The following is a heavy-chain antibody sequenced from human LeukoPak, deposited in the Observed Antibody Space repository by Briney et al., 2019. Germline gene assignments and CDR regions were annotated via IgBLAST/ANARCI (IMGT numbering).Heavy chain of an antibody. CDR1: GFTFTSYA. Sequence: PGGSLRLSCAASGFTFTSYAMSWIRQAPGKGLGWVSAISGGGENTYYADSVKGRFTISRDNSKNTLYLQMNSLRAEDTATYYCAKPRAMTTGVGRYFDLWGRGTLVTVSS. V-gene: IGHV3-23*01. CDR2: ISGGGENT. J-gene: IGHJ2*01. D-gene: IGHD1-1*01. CDR3: AKPRAMTTGVGRYFDL.